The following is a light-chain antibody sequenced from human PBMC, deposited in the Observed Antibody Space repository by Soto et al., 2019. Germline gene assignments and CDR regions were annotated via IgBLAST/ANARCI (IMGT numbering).Light chain of an antibody. Sequence: EIVLTQSPATLSLSPGERATLSCRASQSVSSYLAWYQQKPGQAPRLLIYDASNRVTGIPARFSGSGSGTAFTLTIISLEPEDFAVYYCQQRSNWSMYTFGQGTKLEIK. J-gene: IGKJ2*01. CDR2: DAS. V-gene: IGKV3-11*01. CDR3: QQRSNWSMYT. CDR1: QSVSSY.